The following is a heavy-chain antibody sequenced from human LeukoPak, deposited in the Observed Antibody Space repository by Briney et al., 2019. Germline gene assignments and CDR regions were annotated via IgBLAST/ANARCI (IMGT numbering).Heavy chain of an antibody. Sequence: SETLSLTCTVSGGSISSYYWSWIRQPPGKGLEWIGYIYYSGSTNYNPSLKSRVTISVDTSKNQFSLKLSSVTAADTAVYYCARGRGYSGYDLGYWGQGTLVTVSS. CDR3: ARGRGYSGYDLGY. J-gene: IGHJ4*02. CDR2: IYYSGST. V-gene: IGHV4-59*01. CDR1: GGSISSYY. D-gene: IGHD5-12*01.